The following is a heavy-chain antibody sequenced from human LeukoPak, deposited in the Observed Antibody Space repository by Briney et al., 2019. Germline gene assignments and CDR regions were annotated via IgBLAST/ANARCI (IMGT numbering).Heavy chain of an antibody. CDR3: ARGRSRSGYSSGWYPIPFDY. CDR2: INPNSGGT. Sequence: ASVKVSCKASGYTFTGYYMHWVRQAPGQGLEWMGRINPNSGGTNYAQKFQGRVTMTRDTSISTAYMELSRLGSDDTAVYYCARGRSRSGYSSGWYPIPFDYWGQGTLVTVSS. D-gene: IGHD6-19*01. CDR1: GYTFTGYY. V-gene: IGHV1-2*06. J-gene: IGHJ4*02.